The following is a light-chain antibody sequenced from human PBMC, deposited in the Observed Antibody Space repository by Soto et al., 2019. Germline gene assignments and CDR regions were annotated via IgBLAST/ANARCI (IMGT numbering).Light chain of an antibody. CDR2: AAS. CDR1: QSISSY. CDR3: QQSYSTVYT. J-gene: IGKJ2*01. V-gene: IGKV1-39*01. Sequence: DIQMTQSPSSLSASVGDRVTITSRASQSISSYLNWYQQKPGKAPKLLIYAASSLQSGVPSRFSGSGSGTDFTLTISSLQPEDFATYYCQQSYSTVYTFGQGTKLEIK.